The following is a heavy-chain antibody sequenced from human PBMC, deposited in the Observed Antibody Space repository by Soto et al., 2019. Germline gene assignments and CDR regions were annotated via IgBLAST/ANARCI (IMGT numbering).Heavy chain of an antibody. D-gene: IGHD3-10*01. V-gene: IGHV1-18*01. CDR3: ARDHPYYYGSGRNAFDI. CDR1: GYTFTSYG. Sequence: ASVKVSCKASGYTFTSYGISWVRQAPGQGLEWMGWISAYNGNTNYAQKLQGRVTMTTDTSTSTAYMELRSLRSDDTAVYYCARDHPYYYGSGRNAFDIWGQGTMVTVSS. J-gene: IGHJ3*02. CDR2: ISAYNGNT.